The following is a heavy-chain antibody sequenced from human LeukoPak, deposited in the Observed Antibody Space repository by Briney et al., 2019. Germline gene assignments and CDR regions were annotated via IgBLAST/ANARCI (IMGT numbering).Heavy chain of an antibody. Sequence: SVKVSCKASAGSFSSYASSWVRQDPGQGLEWMGGIIPIFGTANYAQKFQGRVTITADESTSTAYMELSSLRSEDTAVYYCASGYCSGGSCEYYFDYWGQGTLVTVSS. CDR3: ASGYCSGGSCEYYFDY. V-gene: IGHV1-69*13. D-gene: IGHD2-15*01. CDR2: IIPIFGTA. CDR1: AGSFSSYA. J-gene: IGHJ4*02.